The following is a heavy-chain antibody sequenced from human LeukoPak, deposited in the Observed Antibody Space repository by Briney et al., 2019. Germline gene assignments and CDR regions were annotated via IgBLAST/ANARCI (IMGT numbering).Heavy chain of an antibody. Sequence: SETLSLTCTVSGGSIRNYYWSWIRQPPGKGLEGIGYMYYSGSTDYNPSLTSRVTMSVDTSKNQFSLKLSSVTAADTAVYSCSIAAAGTNDYWGQGTLVTVSS. CDR1: GGSIRNYY. CDR2: MYYSGST. CDR3: SIAAAGTNDY. J-gene: IGHJ4*02. D-gene: IGHD6-13*01. V-gene: IGHV4-59*12.